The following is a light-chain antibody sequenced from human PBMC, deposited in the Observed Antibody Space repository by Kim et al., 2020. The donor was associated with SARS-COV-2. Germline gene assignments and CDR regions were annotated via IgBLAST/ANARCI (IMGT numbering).Light chain of an antibody. V-gene: IGLV4-60*03. Sequence: VKLTCTLSSGHSSYIIAWHQQQPGKAPRYLMKLEGSGSYNKGSGVPDRFSCSSSGADRYLTISNLQSEDEADYYCETWDSNTNWVFGGGTQLTVL. CDR1: SGHSSYI. J-gene: IGLJ3*02. CDR2: LEGSGSY. CDR3: ETWDSNTNWV.